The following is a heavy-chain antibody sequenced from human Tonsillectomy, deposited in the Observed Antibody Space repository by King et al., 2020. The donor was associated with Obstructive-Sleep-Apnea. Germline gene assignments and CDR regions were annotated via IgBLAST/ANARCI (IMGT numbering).Heavy chain of an antibody. V-gene: IGHV3-72*01. CDR2: IRKKVNSYTT. D-gene: IGHD3-3*01. J-gene: IGHJ4*02. CDR3: ARADSCYDFDY. Sequence: VQLVESGGVLVQPGGSLRLSCAASGFTFSDHYMDWVRQAPGKGLEWVGRIRKKVNSYTTEYAASVKGRFTISRDDSVNSLYLQMSNLKTEDTAVYYCARADSCYDFDYWGQGTLVTVSS. CDR1: GFTFSDHY.